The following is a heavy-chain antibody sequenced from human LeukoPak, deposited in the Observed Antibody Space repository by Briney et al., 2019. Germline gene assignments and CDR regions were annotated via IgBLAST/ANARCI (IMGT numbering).Heavy chain of an antibody. D-gene: IGHD1-7*01. J-gene: IGHJ4*02. CDR1: GYTFTVYY. CDR3: AREGELLLDY. V-gene: IGHV1-2*02. CDR2: INPNSGDT. Sequence: ASVTVSCKSSGYTFTVYYMHWVRQAPGQGLEWMGWINPNSGDTNYAQKFQGRVTMTRDTSISTAYMELSRLRSDDTAVYYCAREGELLLDYWGQGTLVTVSS.